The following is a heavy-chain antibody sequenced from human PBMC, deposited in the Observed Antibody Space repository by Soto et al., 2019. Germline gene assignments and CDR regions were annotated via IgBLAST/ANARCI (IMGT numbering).Heavy chain of an antibody. CDR2: ISYDGSNK. V-gene: IGHV3-30-3*01. CDR3: ARGLSYDSILRFDY. D-gene: IGHD3-22*01. J-gene: IGHJ4*02. Sequence: GGSLRLSCAASGFTFSSYAMHWVRQAPGKGLEWVAVISYDGSNKYYADSVKGRFTISRDNSKNTLYLQMNSLRAEDTAVYYCARGLSYDSILRFDYWGQGTLVTVSS. CDR1: GFTFSSYA.